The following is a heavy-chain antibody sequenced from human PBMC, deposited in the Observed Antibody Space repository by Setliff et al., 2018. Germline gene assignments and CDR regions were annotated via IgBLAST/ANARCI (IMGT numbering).Heavy chain of an antibody. D-gene: IGHD6-13*01. V-gene: IGHV3-21*01. Sequence: GESLKISCAASGFTFSTHSMNWVRQAPGKGLEWVSSISRSSTYIYYADSMKGRFTISRDNAKNSLYLQMNSLRAEDTAVYYCASAGHSGSWFPFDALHIWGQGTMVTVSS. J-gene: IGHJ3*02. CDR1: GFTFSTHS. CDR2: ISRSSTYI. CDR3: ASAGHSGSWFPFDALHI.